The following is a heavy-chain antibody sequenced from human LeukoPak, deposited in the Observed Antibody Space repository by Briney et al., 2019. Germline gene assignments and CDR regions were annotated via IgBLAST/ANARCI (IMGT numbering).Heavy chain of an antibody. CDR3: ARVTNRILDY. CDR1: GDSVSSTNAA. CDR2: TYYRSKWYN. V-gene: IGHV6-1*01. Sequence: SQTLSLTCAISGDSVSSTNAAWNWIRQSPSRGLEWLGRTYYRSKWYNDYAAFVKSRISINPDTSKNQFSLHLNSVTPEDTAVYYCARVTNRILDYWGQGTLATVSS. D-gene: IGHD4-11*01. J-gene: IGHJ4*02.